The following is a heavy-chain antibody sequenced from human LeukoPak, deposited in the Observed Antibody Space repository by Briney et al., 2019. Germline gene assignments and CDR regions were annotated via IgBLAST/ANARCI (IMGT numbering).Heavy chain of an antibody. CDR2: ISGSGGST. CDR1: GFPFSSYA. D-gene: IGHD2-8*02. J-gene: IGHJ4*02. Sequence: GGSLRLSCAASGFPFSSYAMNWVRQAPGKGLEWVSAISGSGGSTYYADSVKGRFTISRDNSKNTLYLQMNSLRAEDTAIYYCATYRQVLLPFESWGQGTLVTVSS. V-gene: IGHV3-23*01. CDR3: ATYRQVLLPFES.